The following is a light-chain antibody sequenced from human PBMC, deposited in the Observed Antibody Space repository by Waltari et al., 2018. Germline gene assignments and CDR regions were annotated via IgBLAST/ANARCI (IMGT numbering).Light chain of an antibody. CDR3: QTGGHGTWV. Sequence: QLVLTQSPSASASLAASVKLTCTLSSGHSSNIVAWLQQQPEKGPRFLLKVNSDGSPSKGDEIPDRFSGSSSGAERYLTISSVQSEDEADYYCQTGGHGTWVFGGGTKLTVL. CDR2: VNSDGSP. V-gene: IGLV4-69*01. CDR1: SGHSSNI. J-gene: IGLJ3*02.